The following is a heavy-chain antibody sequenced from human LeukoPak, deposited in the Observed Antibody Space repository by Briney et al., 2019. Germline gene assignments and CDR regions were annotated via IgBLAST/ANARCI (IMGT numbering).Heavy chain of an antibody. CDR1: GFTFSSYG. D-gene: IGHD1-26*01. Sequence: PGGSLRPSCAASGFTFSSYGMHWVCQAPGKGLEWVAFIRYDGSNKYYADSVKGRFTISRDNSKNTLYLQMNSLRAEDTAVYYCAKAVGVGATSLGDSWGQGNLVTVSS. CDR2: IRYDGSNK. V-gene: IGHV3-30*02. CDR3: AKAVGVGATSLGDS. J-gene: IGHJ4*02.